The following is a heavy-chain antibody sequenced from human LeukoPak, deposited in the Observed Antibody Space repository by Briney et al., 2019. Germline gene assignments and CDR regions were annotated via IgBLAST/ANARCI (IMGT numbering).Heavy chain of an antibody. D-gene: IGHD3-22*01. V-gene: IGHV4-34*01. CDR3: ARGTRVVVIIGYYYYGMDV. Sequence: SETLSLTCAVYGGSFSGYYWSWIRQPPGKGLEWIGEINHSGSTNYNPSLKSRVTISVDTSKNQFSLKLSSVTAADTAVYYCARGTRVVVIIGYYYYGMDVWDQGTTVTVSS. J-gene: IGHJ6*02. CDR2: INHSGST. CDR1: GGSFSGYY.